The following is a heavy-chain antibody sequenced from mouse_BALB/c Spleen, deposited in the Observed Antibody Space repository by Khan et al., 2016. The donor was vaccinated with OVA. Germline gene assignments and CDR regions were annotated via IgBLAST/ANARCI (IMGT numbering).Heavy chain of an antibody. D-gene: IGHD1-1*01. CDR3: AKFTPDYYSMDY. J-gene: IGHJ4*01. Sequence: QVHVKQSGPGLVAPSQSLSITCTVSGYSLSSYGVNWVRQPPGKGLEWLGVIWGDGSTNYHSVLISRLIISKDNSKCQAFLKLNSLQTDDTATYYCAKFTPDYYSMDYWGQGTSVTVSS. CDR2: IWGDGST. CDR1: GYSLSSYG. V-gene: IGHV2-3*01.